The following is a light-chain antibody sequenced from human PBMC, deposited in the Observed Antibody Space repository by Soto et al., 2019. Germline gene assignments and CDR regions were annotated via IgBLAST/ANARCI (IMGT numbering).Light chain of an antibody. Sequence: QSVLTQPRSVPGSPGQSVTISCTGTSSDVGGYNCVSWYQQHPGKAPQLIIYDVTQRPSGVPDRFSGSKSGNTASLSISGLQAEDEADYYCCSHSASYTFVFGTGTKVTV. CDR1: SSDVGGYNC. CDR2: DVT. V-gene: IGLV2-11*01. CDR3: CSHSASYTFV. J-gene: IGLJ1*01.